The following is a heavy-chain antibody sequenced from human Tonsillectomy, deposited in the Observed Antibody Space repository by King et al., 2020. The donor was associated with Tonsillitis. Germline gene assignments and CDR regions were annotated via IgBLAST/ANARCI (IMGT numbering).Heavy chain of an antibody. D-gene: IGHD2-15*01. Sequence: VQLVESGAEVKRPGASVKVSCKASGYTFTGYYIHWVRQAPGQGLEWMGWINPNFGGTDYAQKFQGRVTMTRDTSITTAYVELSRLKSDDTAVYYCARDLSYCSASSWFPYAPNFWGQGTLAT. CDR3: ARDLSYCSASSWFPYAPNF. J-gene: IGHJ4*02. V-gene: IGHV1-2*02. CDR2: INPNFGGT. CDR1: GYTFTGYY.